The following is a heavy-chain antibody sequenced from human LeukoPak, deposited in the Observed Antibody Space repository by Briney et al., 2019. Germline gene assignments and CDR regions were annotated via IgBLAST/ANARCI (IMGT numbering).Heavy chain of an antibody. Sequence: ASVKVSCKASGYTFTSYYMHWVRQAPGQGLEWMGIINPNGGSTSYAQKFQGRVTMTRDTSTSTVYMELSSLRSEDTAVYYCARDLQCLGELNYWGQGTLVTVSS. CDR2: INPNGGST. J-gene: IGHJ4*02. D-gene: IGHD4-17*01. V-gene: IGHV1-46*01. CDR1: GYTFTSYY. CDR3: ARDLQCLGELNY.